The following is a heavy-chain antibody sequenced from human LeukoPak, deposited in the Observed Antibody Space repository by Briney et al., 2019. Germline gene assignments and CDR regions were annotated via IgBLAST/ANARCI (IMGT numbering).Heavy chain of an antibody. Sequence: SETLSLTCTVSGGSISSGDYYWSWLRQPPGKGLEWIGYIYYSGSTYYNPSLKSRATISVDTSKNQFSLKLSSVTATDTAVYYCARSSGSYYWFDPWGQGTLVTVSS. V-gene: IGHV4-30-4*08. J-gene: IGHJ5*02. CDR1: GGSISSGDYY. CDR2: IYYSGST. D-gene: IGHD1-26*01. CDR3: ARSSGSYYWFDP.